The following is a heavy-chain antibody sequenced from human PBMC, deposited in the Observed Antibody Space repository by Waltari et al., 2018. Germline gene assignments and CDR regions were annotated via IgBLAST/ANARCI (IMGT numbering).Heavy chain of an antibody. CDR2: ISVSDAT. CDR3: AKPFYNWDDPLHS. D-gene: IGHD1-20*01. J-gene: IGHJ1*01. V-gene: IGHV3-23*01. CDR1: GLTSFTHS. Sequence: EVQLLESGGGFVPPGGSLRLSCQASGLTSFTHSINWVRQAPGKGLEGVSSISVSDATYYADSVKGRFTISRDYSDNTVYLQMDSLRADDTAVYFCAKPFYNWDDPLHSWGQGTPVTVSS.